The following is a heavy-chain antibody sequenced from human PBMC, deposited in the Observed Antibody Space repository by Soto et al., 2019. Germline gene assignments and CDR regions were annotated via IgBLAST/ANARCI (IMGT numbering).Heavy chain of an antibody. J-gene: IGHJ6*04. CDR1: GGTFSSYA. V-gene: IGHV1-69*01. Sequence: QVQLVQSGAEVKKPGSSVKVSCKSSGGTFSSYAISWVRQAPGQGLEWMGGIIPIFGTANYAQKFQGRVTITADESTSTAYMELGRLRSEDTAVYYCARQREDIAARRLRYYYGMDVWGKGTTVTVSS. D-gene: IGHD6-6*01. CDR2: IIPIFGTA. CDR3: ARQREDIAARRLRYYYGMDV.